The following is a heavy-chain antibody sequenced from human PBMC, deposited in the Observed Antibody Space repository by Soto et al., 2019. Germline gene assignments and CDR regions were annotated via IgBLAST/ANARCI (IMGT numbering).Heavy chain of an antibody. Sequence: XGILSLTCTVSGGCISSYYGSGIRQPAGKGLEWIGRIYTSGSTNYNPSLKSRVTMSVDTSKNQFSLKLSSVTAADTAVYYCARDKSVDGENYYYGMDVWGQRTTVTVSS. J-gene: IGHJ6*02. CDR2: IYTSGST. V-gene: IGHV4-4*07. D-gene: IGHD3-10*01. CDR1: GGCISSYY. CDR3: ARDKSVDGENYYYGMDV.